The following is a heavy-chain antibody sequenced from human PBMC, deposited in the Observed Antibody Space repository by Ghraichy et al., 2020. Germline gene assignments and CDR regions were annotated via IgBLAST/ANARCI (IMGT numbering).Heavy chain of an antibody. D-gene: IGHD4-23*01. CDR3: ARGSTVVRYYYYDGMDV. V-gene: IGHV3-48*02. Sequence: LSLTCVGSGFIFSSYSINWVHQAPGKGLEWVSYITISSRFISYADSVKGRFTVSRDNAQNSLYLQMNNLRDEDTAVYYCARGSTVVRYYYYDGMDVWGQGTTVTVSS. CDR2: ITISSRFI. J-gene: IGHJ6*02. CDR1: GFIFSSYS.